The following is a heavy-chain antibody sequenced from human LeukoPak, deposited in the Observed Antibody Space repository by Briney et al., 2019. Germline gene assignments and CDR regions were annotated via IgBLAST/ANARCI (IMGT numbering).Heavy chain of an antibody. Sequence: GGSLRLSCAASGFILSDYYMSWVRRAPGTGLEGVAYISTNDRTTYYADTVKGRFTISRDNAKNSLYLQMNSLRAEDTAVYYCARESYSSGYYYDYWGQGTLVTVSS. CDR3: ARESYSSGYYYDY. V-gene: IGHV3-11*04. CDR2: ISTNDRTT. D-gene: IGHD3-22*01. J-gene: IGHJ4*02. CDR1: GFILSDYY.